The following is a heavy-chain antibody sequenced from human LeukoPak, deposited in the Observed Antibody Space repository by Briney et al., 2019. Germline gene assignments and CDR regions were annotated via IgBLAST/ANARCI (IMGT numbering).Heavy chain of an antibody. CDR3: ARGAGWLYD. Sequence: GASVKVSCKASGYIFTSYYMHWVRQAPGQGLEWMGIINPSGGSTNYAQKFQGRVTMTRDMSTSTVYMELSGLRSEDTAVYYCARGAGWLYDWGQGTLVIVSS. CDR2: INPSGGST. D-gene: IGHD3-22*01. V-gene: IGHV1-46*01. CDR1: GYIFTSYY. J-gene: IGHJ4*02.